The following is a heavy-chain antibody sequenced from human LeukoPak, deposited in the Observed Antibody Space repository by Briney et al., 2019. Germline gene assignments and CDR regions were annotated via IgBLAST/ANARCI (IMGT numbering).Heavy chain of an antibody. J-gene: IGHJ4*02. D-gene: IGHD1-1*01. Sequence: SETLPLTCTVSGGSISSYYWSWIRQPPGKGLEWIGYIYYSGSTNYNPSLKSRVTISVDTSKNQFSLKLSSVTAADTAVYYCARHGATYNHYYFDYWGQGTLVTVSS. CDR3: ARHGATYNHYYFDY. CDR1: GGSISSYY. V-gene: IGHV4-59*08. CDR2: IYYSGST.